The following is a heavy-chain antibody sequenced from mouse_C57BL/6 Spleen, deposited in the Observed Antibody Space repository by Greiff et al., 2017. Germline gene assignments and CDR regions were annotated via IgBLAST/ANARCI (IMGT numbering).Heavy chain of an antibody. CDR1: GYTFTSYW. Sequence: QVQLQQSGAELVKPGASVKLSCKASGYTFTSYWMHWVKQRPGQGLEWIGMIHPNSGSTNYNEKFKSKATLTVDKSSSTAYMQLSSLTSEDSAVYYCARGLIYYYGSSLLAMDYWGQGTSVTVSS. D-gene: IGHD1-1*01. CDR2: IHPNSGST. J-gene: IGHJ4*01. CDR3: ARGLIYYYGSSLLAMDY. V-gene: IGHV1-64*01.